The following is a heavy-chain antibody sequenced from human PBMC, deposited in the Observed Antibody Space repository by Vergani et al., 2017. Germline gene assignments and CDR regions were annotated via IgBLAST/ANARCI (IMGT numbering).Heavy chain of an antibody. CDR1: GFTFSNSG. Sequence: QVQLVESAGGVVQPGGSLRLSCAASGFTFSNSGMHWIRQAPGKGLEWLAYIVKDGINTRYRDAVKGRFTVSRDNSKDILYLQMNSLRSEDTALYYCAKYLRDSTDGLPDSWGPGTLVIVSS. D-gene: IGHD2-21*02. V-gene: IGHV3-30*02. CDR2: IVKDGINT. J-gene: IGHJ4*02. CDR3: AKYLRDSTDGLPDS.